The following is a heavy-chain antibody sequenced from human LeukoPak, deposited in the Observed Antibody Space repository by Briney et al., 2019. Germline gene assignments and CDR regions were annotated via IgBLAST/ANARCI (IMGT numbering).Heavy chain of an antibody. J-gene: IGHJ4*02. Sequence: GGSLRLSCAASGFTFSSYGTHWVRQAPGKGLEWVAVISFGGSANYYADSVKGRFTISSDNSKNTLYLQMNSLRAEDTAVYYCARGRGYDSGTYNYAFSDYWGQGTLVTVSS. CDR3: ARGRGYDSGTYNYAFSDY. D-gene: IGHD3-22*01. V-gene: IGHV3-30*03. CDR1: GFTFSSYG. CDR2: ISFGGSAN.